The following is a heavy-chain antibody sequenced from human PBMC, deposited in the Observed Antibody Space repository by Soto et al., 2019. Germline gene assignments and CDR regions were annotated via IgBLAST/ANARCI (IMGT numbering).Heavy chain of an antibody. J-gene: IGHJ3*02. D-gene: IGHD2-15*01. CDR3: ARPRSFHHCSGGSCYEFGAAFDI. CDR1: GYTFTSYY. CDR2: INPSGGST. Sequence: ASVKVSCKASGYTFTSYYMHWVRQAPGQGLEWMGIINPSGGSTSYAQKFQGRVTMTRDTSTSTVYMELSSLRSEDTAVYYCARPRSFHHCSGGSCYEFGAAFDIWGQGTMVTVSS. V-gene: IGHV1-46*03.